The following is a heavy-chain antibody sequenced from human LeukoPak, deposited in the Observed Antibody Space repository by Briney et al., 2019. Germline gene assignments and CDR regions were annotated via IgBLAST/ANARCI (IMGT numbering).Heavy chain of an antibody. CDR1: GYTFTSYG. V-gene: IGHV1-18*01. CDR2: ISAYNGNT. CDR3: VSTPGYSSSWYTYFQH. J-gene: IGHJ1*01. D-gene: IGHD6-13*01. Sequence: ASVKVSCKASGYTFTSYGISWVRQAPGQGLEWMGWISAYNGNTNYAQKLQGRVTMTTDTSTSIAYMELRSLRSDDTAVYYCVSTPGYSSSWYTYFQHWGQGTLVTVSS.